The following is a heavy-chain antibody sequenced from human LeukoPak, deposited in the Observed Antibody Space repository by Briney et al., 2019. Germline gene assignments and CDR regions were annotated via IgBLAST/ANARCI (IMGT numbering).Heavy chain of an antibody. Sequence: PGRSLSLSCAASAFTFSNYAIRWVRQHPGDGLEWVAFISFGGTKSYSADAVKGRFTISRDNPKYTLFLQMDSLRDEDTSVYYCARSSIANDSSGYYFKLDYWGQGTLVTVSS. D-gene: IGHD3-22*01. J-gene: IGHJ4*02. CDR2: ISFGGTKS. V-gene: IGHV3-30*08. CDR3: ARSSIANDSSGYYFKLDY. CDR1: AFTFSNYA.